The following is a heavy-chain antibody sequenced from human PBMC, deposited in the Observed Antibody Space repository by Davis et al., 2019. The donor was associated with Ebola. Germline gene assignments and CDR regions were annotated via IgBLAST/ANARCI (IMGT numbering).Heavy chain of an antibody. Sequence: ASVKVSCKASGYTFTSYAMHWVRQAPGQRLEWMGWINAGNGNTKYSQKFQGRVTITRDTSASTAYMELRSLRSDDTAVYYCARGYCSGGGCYSMDVWGQGTTVTVSS. CDR1: GYTFTSYA. J-gene: IGHJ6*02. D-gene: IGHD2-15*01. CDR2: INAGNGNT. CDR3: ARGYCSGGGCYSMDV. V-gene: IGHV1-3*01.